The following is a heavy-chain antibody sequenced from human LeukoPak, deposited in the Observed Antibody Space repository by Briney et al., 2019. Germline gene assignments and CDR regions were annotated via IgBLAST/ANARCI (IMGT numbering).Heavy chain of an antibody. J-gene: IGHJ4*02. D-gene: IGHD4-23*01. Sequence: PGGSLRLSCAVSGFTVSSNQMNWVRQAPGKGLEWVSTIYSGGSTYYADSVKGRFTISRDNSKNTLYLQMNSLRAEDTAVYYCASTLVKVFDYWGQGTLVTVSS. CDR3: ASTLVKVFDY. CDR1: GFTVSSNQ. V-gene: IGHV3-66*01. CDR2: IYSGGST.